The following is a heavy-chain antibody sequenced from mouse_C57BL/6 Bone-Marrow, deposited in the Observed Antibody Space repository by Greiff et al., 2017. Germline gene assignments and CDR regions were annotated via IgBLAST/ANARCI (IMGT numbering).Heavy chain of an antibody. Sequence: VQLQQSGPVLVKPGASVKMSCKASGYTFTDYYMNWVKQSHGKSLEWIGVINPYNGGTSYNQKFKGKATLTVDKSSSTAYMELNSLTSEDSAVYYCADYYGSSPFAYWGQGTLVTVSA. CDR3: ADYYGSSPFAY. CDR2: INPYNGGT. V-gene: IGHV1-19*01. J-gene: IGHJ3*01. D-gene: IGHD1-1*01. CDR1: GYTFTDYY.